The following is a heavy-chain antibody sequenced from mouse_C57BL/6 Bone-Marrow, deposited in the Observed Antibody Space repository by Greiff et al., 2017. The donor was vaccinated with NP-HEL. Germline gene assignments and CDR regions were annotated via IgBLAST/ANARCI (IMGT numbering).Heavy chain of an antibody. V-gene: IGHV5-9-1*02. CDR1: GFTFSSYA. Sequence: EVKVEESGEGLVKPGGSLKLSCAASGFTFSSYAMSWVRQTPEKRLEWVAYISSGGDYIYYADTVKGRFTISRDNARNTLYLQMSSLKSEDTAMYYCTRDSMRGYAMDYWGQGTSVTVSS. CDR2: ISSGGDYI. J-gene: IGHJ4*01. CDR3: TRDSMRGYAMDY. D-gene: IGHD2-3*01.